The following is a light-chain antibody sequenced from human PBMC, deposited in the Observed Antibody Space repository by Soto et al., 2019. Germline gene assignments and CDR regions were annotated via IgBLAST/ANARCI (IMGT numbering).Light chain of an antibody. V-gene: IGLV2-8*01. CDR1: SSNVGRYDF. Sequence: QSALTQPPSASGSPGQSVTISCTGTSSNVGRYDFVSWYQQYPGKAPKLVIFEVNKRPSGVPDRFSGSKSGNTASLTVSGLQSADEADYYCGAYSGSDNVFGTGTKLTFL. J-gene: IGLJ1*01. CDR2: EVN. CDR3: GAYSGSDNV.